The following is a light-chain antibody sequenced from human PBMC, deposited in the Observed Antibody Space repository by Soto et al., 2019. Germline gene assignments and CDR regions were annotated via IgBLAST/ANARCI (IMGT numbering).Light chain of an antibody. CDR3: QQYNDWPFT. Sequence: EIVMTQSPATLSVSPGERATLSCRASQSVRSNLAWYEQKPGQAPRLLIYGASTRATGSPARFSGSGSGTEFTLTISSLQSEDFAVYYCQQYNDWPFTFGPGTKVDIK. CDR2: GAS. V-gene: IGKV3-15*01. J-gene: IGKJ3*01. CDR1: QSVRSN.